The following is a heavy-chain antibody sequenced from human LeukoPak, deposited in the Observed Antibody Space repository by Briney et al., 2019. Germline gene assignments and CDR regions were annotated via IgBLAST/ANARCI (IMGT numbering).Heavy chain of an antibody. CDR2: ISSSGSTI. Sequence: GGSLRLSCAASGFTFSDYYMSWIRQAPGKGLEWVSYISSSGSTIYYADSVKGRLTISRDNAKNSLYLQMNSLRAEDTAVYYCAATKLQLDAFDIWGQGTMVTVSS. CDR3: AATKLQLDAFDI. D-gene: IGHD2-2*01. V-gene: IGHV3-11*04. CDR1: GFTFSDYY. J-gene: IGHJ3*02.